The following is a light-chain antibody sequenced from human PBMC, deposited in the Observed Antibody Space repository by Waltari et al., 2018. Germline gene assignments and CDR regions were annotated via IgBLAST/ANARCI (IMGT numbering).Light chain of an antibody. CDR3: ISFTSSNTWV. Sequence: QSALTQPASVSGSPRQSITISCTGTSSDIGAYNYVSWYQQHSGKAPKLVIFGVSDRPTGVSNRFSGSKSGTTASLTISGLQAEDEADYYCISFTSSNTWVFGGGTRVTVL. CDR2: GVS. CDR1: SSDIGAYNY. J-gene: IGLJ3*02. V-gene: IGLV2-14*01.